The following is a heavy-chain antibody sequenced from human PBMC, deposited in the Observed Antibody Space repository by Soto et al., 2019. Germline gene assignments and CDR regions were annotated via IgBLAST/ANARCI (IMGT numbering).Heavy chain of an antibody. Sequence: EVQLLESGGGLVQPGGSLRLSCAASGFTFSSYAMSWVRQAPGKGLEWVSAISGSGGSTYYADSVKGRFTISRDNSKNTLYLKMNSLRAEDTAVYYCAKMRYYYDSSGVFFDYWGQGTLVTVSS. D-gene: IGHD3-22*01. CDR3: AKMRYYYDSSGVFFDY. CDR2: ISGSGGST. V-gene: IGHV3-23*01. J-gene: IGHJ4*02. CDR1: GFTFSSYA.